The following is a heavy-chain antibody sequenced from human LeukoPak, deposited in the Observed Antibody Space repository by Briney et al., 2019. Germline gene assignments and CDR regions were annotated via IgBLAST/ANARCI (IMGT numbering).Heavy chain of an antibody. V-gene: IGHV1-2*02. J-gene: IGHJ3*02. Sequence: GCINPNSAGTNYAQKFHGRVTITRDTSISTAYMELSRLRSDDTAVYYCARVILGLLDAFDIWGQGTMVTVSS. CDR3: ARVILGLLDAFDI. CDR2: INPNSAGT. D-gene: IGHD1-26*01.